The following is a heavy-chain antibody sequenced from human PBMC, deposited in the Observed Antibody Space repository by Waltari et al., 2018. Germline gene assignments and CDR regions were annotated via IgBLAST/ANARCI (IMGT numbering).Heavy chain of an antibody. V-gene: IGHV4-59*01. Sequence: QVQLQESGPGLVKPSETLSLTCTVSGGSISSYYWSWIRQPPGKGLEWIGYIYYSWSTNYNPSLKSRVTISVDTSKNQFSLKLSSVTAADTAVYYCARGPLNWFDPWGQGTLVTVSS. J-gene: IGHJ5*02. CDR1: GGSISSYY. CDR3: ARGPLNWFDP. CDR2: IYYSWST.